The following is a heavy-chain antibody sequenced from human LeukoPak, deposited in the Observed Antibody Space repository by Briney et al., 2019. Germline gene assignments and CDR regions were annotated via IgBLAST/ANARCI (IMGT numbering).Heavy chain of an antibody. CDR1: GGSFSGYY. V-gene: IGHV4-4*07. D-gene: IGHD3-22*01. Sequence: PSETLSLTCAVYGGSFSGYYWTWIRQPAGKGLEWIGRIFTSGSADYNPSLQSRVTISVDTSKNQFSLKVKSLTAADTAVYYCAREARSYEGSGFYQDWWGQGTLVTVTS. J-gene: IGHJ4*02. CDR3: AREARSYEGSGFYQDW. CDR2: IFTSGSA.